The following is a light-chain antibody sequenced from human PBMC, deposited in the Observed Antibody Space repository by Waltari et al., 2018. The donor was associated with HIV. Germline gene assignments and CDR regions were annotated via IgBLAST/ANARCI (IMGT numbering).Light chain of an antibody. V-gene: IGLV1-44*01. CDR1: SSNIGTKT. CDR3: AAWDDTLSGVV. Sequence: QSVLIQPPSASGTAGQRVTISCSGSSSNIGTKTVNWYQQLPGTAPKLLIYSNNQRPSGVPDRFSGSKSGTSASLAISGLQSQDEADYYCAAWDDTLSGVVFGGGTTLTVL. CDR2: SNN. J-gene: IGLJ2*01.